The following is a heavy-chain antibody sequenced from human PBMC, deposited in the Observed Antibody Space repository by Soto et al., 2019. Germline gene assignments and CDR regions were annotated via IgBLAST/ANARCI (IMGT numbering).Heavy chain of an antibody. CDR3: CYYYDSSGYKRWRFDY. D-gene: IGHD3-22*01. CDR2: IRSKAYGGTT. J-gene: IGHJ4*02. CDR1: GFTFGDYA. Sequence: GGSLRLSCTASGFTFGDYAMSWFRQAPGKGLEWVGFIRSKAYGGTTEYAASVKGRFTISRDDSKSIAYLQMNSLKTEDTAVYYCCYYYDSSGYKRWRFDYWGQGTLVTVSS. V-gene: IGHV3-49*03.